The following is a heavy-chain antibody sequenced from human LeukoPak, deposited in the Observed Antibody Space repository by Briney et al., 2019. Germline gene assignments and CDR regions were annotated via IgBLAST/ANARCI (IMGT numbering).Heavy chain of an antibody. CDR3: ARDMVTMARGVMGAYYYYYMDV. V-gene: IGHV3-53*01. CDR1: GFPVSDNY. Sequence: GGSLRLSCAASGFPVSDNYMSWVRQAPGKGLEWVSIIYSDGTTYYADSVKGRFTISRDNSKNTLYLQMNSLRAEDTAVYYCARDMVTMARGVMGAYYYYYMDVWGKGTTVTISS. J-gene: IGHJ6*03. CDR2: IYSDGTT. D-gene: IGHD3-10*01.